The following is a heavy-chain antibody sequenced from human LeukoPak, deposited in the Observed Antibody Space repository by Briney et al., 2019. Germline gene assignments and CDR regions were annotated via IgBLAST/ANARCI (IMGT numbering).Heavy chain of an antibody. CDR3: ASVIAAAGTHFDY. CDR2: IYYSGST. Sequence: SETLSLTCTVSGGSISSSSYYWGWIRQPPGKGLEWIGSIYYSGSTYYNPSLKSRVTISVDTSKNQFSLELSSVTAADTAVYYCASVIAAAGTHFDYWGQGTLVTVSS. CDR1: GGSISSSSYY. J-gene: IGHJ4*02. V-gene: IGHV4-39*01. D-gene: IGHD6-13*01.